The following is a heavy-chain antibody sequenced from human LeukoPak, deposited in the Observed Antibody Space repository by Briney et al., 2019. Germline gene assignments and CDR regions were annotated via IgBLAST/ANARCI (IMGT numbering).Heavy chain of an antibody. J-gene: IGHJ4*02. V-gene: IGHV4-39*01. D-gene: IGHD3-10*01. CDR1: GGSISSSSYY. Sequence: PSETLSLTCTVSGGSISSSSYYWGWIRQPPGKGLEWIGSIYYSGSTYYNPSLKSRVTISVDTSKNQFSLKLSSVTAADTAVYYCATPLHYYGSGSFFGSYKDHYFDYWGQGTLVTVSS. CDR3: ATPLHYYGSGSFFGSYKDHYFDY. CDR2: IYYSGST.